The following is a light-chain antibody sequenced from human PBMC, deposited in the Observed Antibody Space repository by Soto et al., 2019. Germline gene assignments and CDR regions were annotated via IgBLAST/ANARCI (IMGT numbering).Light chain of an antibody. V-gene: IGLV1-40*01. Sequence: QSVLTQPPSVSGAPGQRVTISCTGSSSNIGTGYDVHWYQQLPVRAPKLLIYDNNNRPSGVPDRFSGSKSGTSASLAITWLQSEDEADYYCQSYDTSLSGVVFGGGTQLTVL. CDR3: QSYDTSLSGVV. CDR2: DNN. CDR1: SSNIGTGYD. J-gene: IGLJ2*01.